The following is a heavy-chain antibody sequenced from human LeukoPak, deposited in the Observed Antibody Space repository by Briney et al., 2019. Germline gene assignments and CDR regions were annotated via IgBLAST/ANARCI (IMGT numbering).Heavy chain of an antibody. CDR3: ARPRSGGYFDY. V-gene: IGHV1-18*01. Sequence: RASVKVSCKASGYSFPSYGISWVRQAPGQGPEWMGWISPYNDNTNYAQKLQGRATLTTDTSTSTAYMELRGLRSDDTAVYYCARPRSGGYFDYWGQGTLVTVSS. CDR2: ISPYNDNT. D-gene: IGHD6-25*01. CDR1: GYSFPSYG. J-gene: IGHJ4*02.